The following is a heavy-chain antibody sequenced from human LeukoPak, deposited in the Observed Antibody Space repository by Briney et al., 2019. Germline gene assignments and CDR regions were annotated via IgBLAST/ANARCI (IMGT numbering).Heavy chain of an antibody. J-gene: IGHJ5*02. CDR2: IYNSGST. V-gene: IGHV4-38-2*01. CDR1: GYSISSGYY. CDR3: ARRYDWFDP. Sequence: PSETLSLTCAVSGYSISSGYYWGWIRQPPGKGLEWIGSIYNSGSTYYNPSLKSRVTISVDTSKNQFSLKLSSVTAADTAVYYCARRYDWFDPWGQGTLVTVSS. D-gene: IGHD1-14*01.